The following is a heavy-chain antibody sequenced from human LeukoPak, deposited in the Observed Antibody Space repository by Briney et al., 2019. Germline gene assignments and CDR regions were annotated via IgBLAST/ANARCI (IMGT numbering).Heavy chain of an antibody. CDR3: ARVVSGSYYVYYYMDV. V-gene: IGHV4-38-2*02. J-gene: IGHJ6*03. D-gene: IGHD1-26*01. CDR2: IYHSGRT. CDR1: GYPLSSGQY. Sequence: PSETLPLTCSVSGYPLSSGQYWGWIRQPPGKGLEWIGSIYHSGRTYYIPSLKSRVTITVDTSNNQFSLRLSSVTAADTAVYYCARVVSGSYYVYYYMDVWGKGTTVTV.